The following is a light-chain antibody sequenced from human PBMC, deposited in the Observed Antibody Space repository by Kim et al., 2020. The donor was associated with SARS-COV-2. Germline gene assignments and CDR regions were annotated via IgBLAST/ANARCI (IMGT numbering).Light chain of an antibody. CDR2: GAS. CDR1: QSVSSSY. Sequence: ERATLSCRASQSVSSSYLAWYQQKPGQAPRLLIYGASSRATGIPDRFSGSGSGTDFTLTISRLEPEDFAVYYCQQYGSSPPMYTFGQGTKLEI. CDR3: QQYGSSPPMYT. V-gene: IGKV3-20*01. J-gene: IGKJ2*01.